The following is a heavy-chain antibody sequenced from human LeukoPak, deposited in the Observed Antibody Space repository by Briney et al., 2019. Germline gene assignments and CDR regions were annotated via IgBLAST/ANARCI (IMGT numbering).Heavy chain of an antibody. J-gene: IGHJ5*02. Sequence: SETLSLTCAVYGGSFSGYYWSWIRQPPGKGVEWIGEINHSGSTNYNPSLKSRVTISVDTSKNQFSLKLSSVTAADTAVYYCARVHIVVVPAAMMFVGSGSFDPWGQGTLVTVSS. V-gene: IGHV4-34*01. CDR1: GGSFSGYY. CDR3: ARVHIVVVPAAMMFVGSGSFDP. D-gene: IGHD2-2*01. CDR2: INHSGST.